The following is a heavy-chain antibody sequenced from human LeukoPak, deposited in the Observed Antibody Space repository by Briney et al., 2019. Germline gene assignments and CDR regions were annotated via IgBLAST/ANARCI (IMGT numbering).Heavy chain of an antibody. Sequence: GGSLRLSCAASGFTFSSYAMSWVRQAPGKGLEWVSAISGSGGSTYYADSVKGRFTISRDNSKNTLYLQMNSLRAEDTAVYYCAKDSKGYDFWSGYSPGYWGQGTLVTVSS. J-gene: IGHJ4*02. CDR1: GFTFSSYA. D-gene: IGHD3-3*01. V-gene: IGHV3-23*01. CDR3: AKDSKGYDFWSGYSPGY. CDR2: ISGSGGST.